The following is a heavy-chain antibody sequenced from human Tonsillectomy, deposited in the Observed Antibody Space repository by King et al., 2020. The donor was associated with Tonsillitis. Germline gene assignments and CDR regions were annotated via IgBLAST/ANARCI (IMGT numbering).Heavy chain of an antibody. Sequence: QLVQSGAEVKQPGASVMVSCTASGYTFSTHQMHWVRQAPGQGLEWMGIINPSGGSTTNAQKFQGRVTMTRDTSTSTVYMEVRNLRSEDTAVYYCARERTSVVPSPAFDIWGQGTLVTVSS. CDR2: INPSGGST. V-gene: IGHV1-46*03. J-gene: IGHJ3*02. D-gene: IGHD2-21*01. CDR3: ARERTSVVPSPAFDI. CDR1: GYTFSTHQ.